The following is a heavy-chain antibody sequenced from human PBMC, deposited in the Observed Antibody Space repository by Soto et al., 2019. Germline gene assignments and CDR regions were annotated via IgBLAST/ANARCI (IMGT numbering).Heavy chain of an antibody. CDR1: GGTFSSYI. J-gene: IGHJ3*02. Sequence: QVQLVQSGAEVKKPGSSVKVSCKASGGTFSSYIFSWVRQAPGQGLEWLGGIILVFGSTNYAQKFQGRVTLSADESTSTVYMELSGLSFEDTAVYYCARDGDVVAARPRGGFDSWGQGTMVTVSS. V-gene: IGHV1-69*01. D-gene: IGHD6-6*01. CDR2: IILVFGST. CDR3: ARDGDVVAARPRGGFDS.